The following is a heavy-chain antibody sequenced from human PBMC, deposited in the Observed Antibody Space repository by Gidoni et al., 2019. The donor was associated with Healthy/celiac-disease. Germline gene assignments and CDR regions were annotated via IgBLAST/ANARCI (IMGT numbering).Heavy chain of an antibody. D-gene: IGHD3-22*01. CDR1: GFTFSNAW. V-gene: IGHV3-15*01. Sequence: EVQLVESGGGLVKPGGSLRLSCAASGFTFSNAWMSWVRQAPGKGLEWVGRIKSKTDGGTTDYAAPVKGRFTISRDDSKNTLYLQMNSLKTEDTAVYYCTTVDYYDSSGSDYWGQGTLVTVSS. J-gene: IGHJ4*02. CDR3: TTVDYYDSSGSDY. CDR2: IKSKTDGGTT.